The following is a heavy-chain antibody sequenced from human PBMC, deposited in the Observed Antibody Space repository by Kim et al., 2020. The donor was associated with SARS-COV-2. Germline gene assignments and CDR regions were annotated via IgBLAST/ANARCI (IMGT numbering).Heavy chain of an antibody. J-gene: IGHJ4*02. V-gene: IGHV3-30*04. CDR3: ARGARGGGGSGSYFFY. Sequence: GGSLRLSCAASGFTFSSYAMHWVRQAPGKGLEWVAVISYDGSNKYYADSVKGRFTISRDNSKNTLYLQMNSLRAEDTAVYYCARGARGGGGSGSYFFYWGQGTLVTVSS. D-gene: IGHD3-10*01. CDR1: GFTFSSYA. CDR2: ISYDGSNK.